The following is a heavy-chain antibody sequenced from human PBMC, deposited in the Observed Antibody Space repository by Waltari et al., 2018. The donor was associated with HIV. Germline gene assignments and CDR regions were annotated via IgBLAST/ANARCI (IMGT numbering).Heavy chain of an antibody. Sequence: EVQLVESGGGLVQPGGSLRLSCAASGFTFSNYTMNWVRQVPGKGLEGVSYISRSSSSICYADSVKGRFTISRDNAKNSLYLQMNSLRVEDTAVYYCARDINGGWGYWGQGTLVTVAS. V-gene: IGHV3-48*01. J-gene: IGHJ4*02. CDR2: ISRSSSSI. CDR1: GFTFSNYT. CDR3: ARDINGGWGY. D-gene: IGHD7-27*01.